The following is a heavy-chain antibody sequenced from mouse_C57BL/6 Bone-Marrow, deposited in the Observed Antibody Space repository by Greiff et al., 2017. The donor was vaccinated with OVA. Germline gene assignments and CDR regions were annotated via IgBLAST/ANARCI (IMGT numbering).Heavy chain of an antibody. V-gene: IGHV5-4*01. CDR2: ISDGGSYT. CDR3: ARDPSFAY. J-gene: IGHJ3*01. Sequence: EVQVVESVGGLVKPGGSLKLSCAASGFTFSSYAMSWVRQTPEKRLEWVATISDGGSYTYYPDNVKGRFTISRDNAKNNLYLQMSHLKSEDTAMYYCARDPSFAYWGQGTLVTVSA. CDR1: GFTFSSYA.